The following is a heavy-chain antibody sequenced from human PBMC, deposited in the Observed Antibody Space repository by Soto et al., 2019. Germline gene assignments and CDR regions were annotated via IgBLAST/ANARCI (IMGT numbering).Heavy chain of an antibody. CDR2: ISADNGNT. CDR1: GYTFTSYA. V-gene: IGHV1-18*01. Sequence: VASVKVSCKASGYTFTSYAMHWVRQAPGQGLEWMGRISADNGNTKYAQKFRGRVTMATDTSTSTVYMELRNLRSDDTAVYYCARCIQQDYYYGMDVWGQGTTVTVSS. CDR3: ARCIQQDYYYGMDV. J-gene: IGHJ6*02. D-gene: IGHD5-18*01.